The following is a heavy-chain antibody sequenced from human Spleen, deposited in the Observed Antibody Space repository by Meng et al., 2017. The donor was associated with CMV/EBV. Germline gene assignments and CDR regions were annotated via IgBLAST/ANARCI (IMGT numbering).Heavy chain of an antibody. D-gene: IGHD2-21*01. V-gene: IGHV3-23*01. CDR1: GFTVRSNE. Sequence: GESLKISCAASGFTVRSNEVRWVRQAPGKGLEWVSSIGATAGGTYYADSVKGRFTISRDNAKNTLYLQMNSLRAEDTAVYYCAKYSAVGERLYYFDYWGQGTLVTVSS. CDR2: IGATAGGT. CDR3: AKYSAVGERLYYFDY. J-gene: IGHJ4*02.